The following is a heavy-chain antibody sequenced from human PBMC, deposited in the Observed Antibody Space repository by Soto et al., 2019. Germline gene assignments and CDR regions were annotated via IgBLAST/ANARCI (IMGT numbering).Heavy chain of an antibody. CDR3: ARGKTVTATFYYSYAPDV. Sequence: QVQLQQWGAGLLKPSETLSLTCAVYGGSFTAYYWSWTWIRQPPGKGLEWIGEINHSGSTNYNPSLTSRVTISVDTSKNQFSLKLTSLTAADTAVYYCARGKTVTATFYYSYAPDVWGQGTTVTVSS. J-gene: IGHJ6*02. D-gene: IGHD2-21*02. CDR1: GGSFTAYY. CDR2: INHSGST. V-gene: IGHV4-34*01.